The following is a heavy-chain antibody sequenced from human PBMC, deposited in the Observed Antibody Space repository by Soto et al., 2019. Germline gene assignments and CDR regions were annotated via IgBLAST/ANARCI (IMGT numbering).Heavy chain of an antibody. CDR1: GFTFTSYT. Sequence: XGSLELSCAVSGFTFTSYTMNWVRQAPGKGLEWVSSITSDSGRIFYADSLKGRFTISRDNAKKSLYLQMNSLIVEDTAFCYCTRASPPFDRWGQGTLVTVSS. CDR2: ITSDSGRI. V-gene: IGHV3-21*01. J-gene: IGHJ5*02. CDR3: TRASPPFDR.